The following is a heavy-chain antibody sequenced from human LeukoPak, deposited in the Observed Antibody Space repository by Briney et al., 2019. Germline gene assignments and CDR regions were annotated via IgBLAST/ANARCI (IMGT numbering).Heavy chain of an antibody. V-gene: IGHV3-23*01. J-gene: IGHJ6*03. CDR2: ISGSGGST. Sequence: GGSLRLSCAASGFTFSSYAMSWVRQAPGKGLEWVSAISGSGGSTYYADSVKGRFTISRDSSKNTLYLQMNSLRAEDTAVYYCAKGYGVGATNYYYYYMDVWGKGTTVTVSS. D-gene: IGHD1-26*01. CDR3: AKGYGVGATNYYYYYMDV. CDR1: GFTFSSYA.